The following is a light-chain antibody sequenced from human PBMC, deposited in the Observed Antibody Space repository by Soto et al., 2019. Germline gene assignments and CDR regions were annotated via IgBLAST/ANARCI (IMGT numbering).Light chain of an antibody. CDR1: QDIRSD. J-gene: IGKJ4*01. CDR2: ATS. V-gene: IGKV1-6*01. Sequence: IQMTQFPSSLSASVGDRVTITCRASQDIRSDLGWYQQRPGKAPKLLIYATSTLQSGVPSRFSGSGSGTDFTLTISSLQPDDFATYYCLQDHNYPLTFGGGTKVDI. CDR3: LQDHNYPLT.